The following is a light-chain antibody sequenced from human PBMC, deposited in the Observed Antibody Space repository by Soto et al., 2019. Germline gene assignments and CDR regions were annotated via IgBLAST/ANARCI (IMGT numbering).Light chain of an antibody. CDR2: GAS. Sequence: EKVMTQSPATLSVSPGERATLSCRASQSVNSHLAWYQQKPGQAPRLLIYGASTRATGVPARFSGSGSGTEFTLTISSLQSEESAVYYCQQYSSWPLTFGGGTKVEIK. V-gene: IGKV3-15*01. J-gene: IGKJ4*01. CDR3: QQYSSWPLT. CDR1: QSVNSH.